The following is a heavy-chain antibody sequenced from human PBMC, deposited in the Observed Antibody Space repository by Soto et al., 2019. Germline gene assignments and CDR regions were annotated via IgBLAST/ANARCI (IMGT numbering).Heavy chain of an antibody. CDR1: GGSISSYY. V-gene: IGHV4-59*08. CDR3: ARLAAAGNSGWFDP. J-gene: IGHJ5*02. Sequence: TSDTLSLTCTVSGGSISSYYWSWIRQPPGKGLEWIGYIYYSGSTNYNPSLKSRVTISVDTSKNQFSLKLSSVTAADTAVYYCARLAAAGNSGWFDPWGQGTLVTVSS. D-gene: IGHD6-13*01. CDR2: IYYSGST.